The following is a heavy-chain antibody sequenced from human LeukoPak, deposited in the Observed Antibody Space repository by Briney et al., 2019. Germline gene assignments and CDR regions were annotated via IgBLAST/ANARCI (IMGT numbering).Heavy chain of an antibody. J-gene: IGHJ5*02. Sequence: HPGGSLRLSCAASGFTFSNSAMTWVRQAPGKGLEWLSSITGGSANSEYADSVKGRFSISRDNSKNTLFLQMSSLTAEDTAVYYSVRGWQELRSWGRGTLVTVSS. D-gene: IGHD1-1*01. CDR2: ITGGSANS. CDR1: GFTFSNSA. CDR3: VRGWQELRS. V-gene: IGHV3-23*01.